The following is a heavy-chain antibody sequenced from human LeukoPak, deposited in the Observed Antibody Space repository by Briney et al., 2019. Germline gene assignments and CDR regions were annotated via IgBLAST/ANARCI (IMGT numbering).Heavy chain of an antibody. Sequence: PSETLSLTCAVYGGSFSGYYWSWIRQPPGKGLEWIGEINHSGSTNYNPSLKSRVTISVDTSKNQFSLKLRSVTAADTAVYYCARTYCSSTSCYGFDYWGQGTLVTVSS. J-gene: IGHJ4*02. CDR3: ARTYCSSTSCYGFDY. CDR1: GGSFSGYY. D-gene: IGHD2-2*01. V-gene: IGHV4-34*01. CDR2: INHSGST.